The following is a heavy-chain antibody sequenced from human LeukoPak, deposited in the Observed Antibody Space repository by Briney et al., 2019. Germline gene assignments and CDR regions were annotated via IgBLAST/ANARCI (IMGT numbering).Heavy chain of an antibody. V-gene: IGHV1-2*02. CDR1: GYIFTSYN. CDR2: INPNSGGT. Sequence: ASVKVSCKASGYIFTSYNIYWVRQAPGQGLEWMGWINPNSGGTNYAQKFQGRVTITADKSTSTAYMELSSLRSEDTAVYYCARSERWLQFAYFDYWGQGTLVTVSS. D-gene: IGHD5-24*01. CDR3: ARSERWLQFAYFDY. J-gene: IGHJ4*02.